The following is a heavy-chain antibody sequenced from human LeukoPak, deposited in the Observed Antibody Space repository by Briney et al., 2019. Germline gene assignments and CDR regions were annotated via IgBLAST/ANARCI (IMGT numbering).Heavy chain of an antibody. Sequence: SETLSLTCTVSGGSISSYYWSWIRQPPGKGLEWIGYIYYSGSTNYNPSLKSRVTISVDTSKNQFSLKLSSVTAADTAVYYCARFAVAGFYYFDYWGQGTLVTVSS. CDR1: GGSISSYY. CDR2: IYYSGST. J-gene: IGHJ4*02. CDR3: ARFAVAGFYYFDY. V-gene: IGHV4-59*01. D-gene: IGHD6-19*01.